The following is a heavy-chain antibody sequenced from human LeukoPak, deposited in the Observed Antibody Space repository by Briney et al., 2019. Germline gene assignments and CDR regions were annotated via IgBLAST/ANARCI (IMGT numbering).Heavy chain of an antibody. Sequence: GGSLRLSCAASGFTFSSYAMSGVRQAPGKGLEWGSAISGSGGSTYYADSAKGRFTIPRENSKDTLYLQMNGRRAEDPPVFTCAKPRSTSCYTSRYWGQGTLVTVSS. CDR2: ISGSGGST. CDR1: GFTFSSYA. CDR3: AKPRSTSCYTSRY. J-gene: IGHJ4*02. V-gene: IGHV3-23*01. D-gene: IGHD2-2*02.